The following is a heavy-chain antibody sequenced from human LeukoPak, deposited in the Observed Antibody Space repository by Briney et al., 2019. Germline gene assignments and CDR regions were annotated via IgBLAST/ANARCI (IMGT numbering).Heavy chain of an antibody. CDR3: ARNPGTVIGVSYYFDF. CDR2: VNHRGVT. V-gene: IGHV4-34*01. D-gene: IGHD4-17*01. Sequence: SDTLSLTSELSGGSLMGFHWNWIRQSPTKGLEGMGEVNHRGVTNYNPSLRSRVTISLDTSKSQFSLNLRSMTAADTAVYYCARNPGTVIGVSYYFDFWGQGTEVTVSS. CDR1: GGSLMGFH. J-gene: IGHJ4*02.